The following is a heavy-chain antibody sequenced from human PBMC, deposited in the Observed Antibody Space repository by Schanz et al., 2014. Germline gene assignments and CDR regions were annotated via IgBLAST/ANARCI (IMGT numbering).Heavy chain of an antibody. Sequence: QVQLVQSGAEVKKPGVSVKVSCKASGYTFTSYYMHWVRQATGQGLEWMGWMNPTTGNRGYAQNFQGRVTMTRDTSLKTAYMEMTDLKLEDAGLNYCAIHYGDRPLWGQGTLXAVSS. CDR1: GYTFTSYY. CDR3: AIHYGDRPL. J-gene: IGHJ4*02. V-gene: IGHV1-8*02. CDR2: MNPTTGNR. D-gene: IGHD4-17*01.